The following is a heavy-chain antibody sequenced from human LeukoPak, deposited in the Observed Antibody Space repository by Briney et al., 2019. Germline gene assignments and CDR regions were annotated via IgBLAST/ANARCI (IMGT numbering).Heavy chain of an antibody. V-gene: IGHV3-23*01. D-gene: IGHD2-21*02. J-gene: IGHJ4*02. Sequence: GGSLRLSCAASGFTFSSHAMSWVRQAPGKGLEWVSGITGSGGSTYNADSVKGRFTISRDNSKNTLYLQMDSLRAEDAAVYYCAKQRSEVAVPAINSWGQGTLVTVSS. CDR3: AKQRSEVAVPAINS. CDR1: GFTFSSHA. CDR2: ITGSGGST.